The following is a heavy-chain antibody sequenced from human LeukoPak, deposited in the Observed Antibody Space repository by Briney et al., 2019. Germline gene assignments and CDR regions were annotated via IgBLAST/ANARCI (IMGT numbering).Heavy chain of an antibody. D-gene: IGHD6-13*01. V-gene: IGHV3-15*01. CDR3: TTLTLYPRSVAAAAGPVFDY. CDR2: IKSKTDGGTT. Sequence: GGSLRLSCAASGFTFSNALMSWVRQAPGKGLEWVGRIKSKTDGGTTDYAAPVKGRFTISRDDSKSTLYLQMNSLKTEDTAVYYCTTLTLYPRSVAAAAGPVFDYWGQGTLVTVSS. CDR1: GFTFSNAL. J-gene: IGHJ4*02.